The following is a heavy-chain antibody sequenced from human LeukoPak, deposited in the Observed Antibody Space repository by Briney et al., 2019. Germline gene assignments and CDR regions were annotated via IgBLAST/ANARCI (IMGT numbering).Heavy chain of an antibody. D-gene: IGHD3-22*01. V-gene: IGHV4-59*08. CDR1: GGSISSYY. CDR2: IYYSGST. Sequence: SETLSLTCTVSGGSISSYYWSWIRQPPGKGLEWIGYIYYSGSTNYNPSLKSRVTISVDTSKNQFSLKLGSVTAADTAVYYCARHGDYYDSSGYFDYWGQGTLVTVSS. CDR3: ARHGDYYDSSGYFDY. J-gene: IGHJ4*02.